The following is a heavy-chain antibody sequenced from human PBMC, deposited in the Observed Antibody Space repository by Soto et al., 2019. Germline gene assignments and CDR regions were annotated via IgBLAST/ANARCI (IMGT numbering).Heavy chain of an antibody. J-gene: IGHJ4*02. Sequence: QVQLVQSGAEVKKPGASVKVSCKASGYTFTSYGISWVRQAPGQGLEWMGWISAYNGNTNYAQKLQGRVTMTTDTSTGTDYMELRCLRSDETAVYYCARAIDFWRGFSQYYFDYWGQGTLVTVSS. CDR1: GYTFTSYG. CDR2: ISAYNGNT. D-gene: IGHD3-3*01. V-gene: IGHV1-18*01. CDR3: ARAIDFWRGFSQYYFDY.